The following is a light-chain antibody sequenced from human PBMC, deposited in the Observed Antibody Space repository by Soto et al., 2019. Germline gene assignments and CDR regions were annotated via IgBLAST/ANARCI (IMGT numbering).Light chain of an antibody. V-gene: IGKV3-11*01. J-gene: IGKJ2*01. CDR3: QQYNDSVYT. CDR2: DAS. CDR1: QSVSSY. Sequence: EIVLTQSPASLSSSPGERATLSCRASQSVSSYLAWYQQKPGKAPRLLIYDASNMATGIPARFSGSGSGTDFTLTISSLEPEDFAVYYCQQYNDSVYTFGQGTKLEIK.